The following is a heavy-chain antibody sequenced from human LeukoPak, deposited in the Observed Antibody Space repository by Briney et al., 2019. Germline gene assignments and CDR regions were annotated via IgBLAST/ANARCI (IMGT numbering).Heavy chain of an antibody. J-gene: IGHJ6*03. Sequence: GGSLRLSCAASGFPFSTYGMNWVRQAPGKGLEWVSSITSSSYIYYADSLKGRFTISRDNAKNSLYLQMDSLRVEDTAEYYCARDPYSGNYGAYYYYMDVWGKGTTVTVSS. D-gene: IGHD1-26*01. CDR1: GFPFSTYG. CDR2: ITSSSYI. CDR3: ARDPYSGNYGAYYYYMDV. V-gene: IGHV3-21*06.